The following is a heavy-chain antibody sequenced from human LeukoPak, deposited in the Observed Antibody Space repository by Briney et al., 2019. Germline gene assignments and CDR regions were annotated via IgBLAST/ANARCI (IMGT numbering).Heavy chain of an antibody. CDR2: INHSGST. V-gene: IGHV4-34*01. CDR1: GGSFSGYY. CDR3: ARGRTEVYVLRFLEWLPYYMDV. D-gene: IGHD3-3*01. Sequence: PSETLSLTCAVYGGSFSGYYWSWIRQPPGKGLEWIGEINHSGSTNYNPSLKSRVTISVDTSKNQFSLKLSSVTAADTAVYYCARGRTEVYVLRFLEWLPYYMDVWGKGTTVTVSS. J-gene: IGHJ6*03.